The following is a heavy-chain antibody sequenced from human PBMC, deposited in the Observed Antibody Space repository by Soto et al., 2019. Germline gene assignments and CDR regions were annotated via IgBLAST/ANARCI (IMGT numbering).Heavy chain of an antibody. J-gene: IGHJ3*02. D-gene: IGHD1-26*01. V-gene: IGHV5-51*01. CDR2: IYPGDSDT. Sequence: GESLKISCKGSGYSFTSYWIGWVRQMPGKGLEWMGIIYPGDSDTRYSPSFQGQVTISADKSISTAYLQWSSLKASDTAMYYCARSGRYSGSYHDAFHIWGQGTIVTV. CDR3: ARSGRYSGSYHDAFHI. CDR1: GYSFTSYW.